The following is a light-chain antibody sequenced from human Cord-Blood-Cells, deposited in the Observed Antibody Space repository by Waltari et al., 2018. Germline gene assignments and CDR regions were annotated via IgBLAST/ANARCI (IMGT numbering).Light chain of an antibody. CDR2: DVS. CDR3: SSYTSSSTWV. CDR1: SSDVGGYNY. J-gene: IGLJ3*02. Sequence: QSALTQPASVSGSPGHSITIPCTGTSSDVGGYNYASWYQQHPGKAPNLMIYDVSNRPSGVSNRFSGSKSGNTASLTISGLQAEDEADYYCSSYTSSSTWVFGGGTKLTVL. V-gene: IGLV2-14*01.